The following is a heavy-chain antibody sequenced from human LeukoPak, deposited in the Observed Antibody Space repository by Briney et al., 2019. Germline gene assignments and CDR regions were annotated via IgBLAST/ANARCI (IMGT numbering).Heavy chain of an antibody. CDR1: GGTFSSYA. Sequence: GASVTVSCTASGGTFSSYAISWVRQAPGQGLEWMGGIIPIFGTANYAQKFQGRVTITADESTSTAYMELSSLRSEDTAVYYCARSPKMRWCMLFDYYYYGMDVWGQGTTVTVSS. CDR3: ARSPKMRWCMLFDYYYYGMDV. D-gene: IGHD2-8*02. CDR2: IIPIFGTA. J-gene: IGHJ6*02. V-gene: IGHV1-69*01.